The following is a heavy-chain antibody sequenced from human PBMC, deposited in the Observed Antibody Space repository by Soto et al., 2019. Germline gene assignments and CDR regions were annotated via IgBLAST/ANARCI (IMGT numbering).Heavy chain of an antibody. CDR2: ISGSGGST. V-gene: IGHV3-23*01. CDR3: AKDKGQQLPHLGYFQH. CDR1: GFTFSSYA. Sequence: GGSLRLSCAASGFTFSSYAMSWVRQAPGKGLEWVSAISGSGGSTYYADSVKGRFTISRDNSKNTLYLQMNSLRAEDTAVYYCAKDKGQQLPHLGYFQHWGQGTPVTVSS. J-gene: IGHJ1*01. D-gene: IGHD6-13*01.